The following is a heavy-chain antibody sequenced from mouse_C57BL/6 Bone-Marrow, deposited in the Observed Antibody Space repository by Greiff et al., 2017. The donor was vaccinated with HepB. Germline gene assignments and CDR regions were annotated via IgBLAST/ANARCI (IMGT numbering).Heavy chain of an antibody. Sequence: VQLVESGAELVRPGASVKLSCKASGYTFTDYYINWVKQRPGQGLEWIARIYPGSGNTYYNEKFEGKATLTAEKSSSTAYMQLSSLTSEDSAVYFCARSRYYGPFAYWGQGTLVTVSA. CDR2: IYPGSGNT. V-gene: IGHV1-76*01. CDR1: GYTFTDYY. CDR3: ARSRYYGPFAY. D-gene: IGHD1-1*01. J-gene: IGHJ3*01.